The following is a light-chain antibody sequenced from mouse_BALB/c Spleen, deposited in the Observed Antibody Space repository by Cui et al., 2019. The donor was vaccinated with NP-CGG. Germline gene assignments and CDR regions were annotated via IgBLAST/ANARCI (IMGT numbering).Light chain of an antibody. CDR3: ALWYSNHWV. V-gene: IGLV1*01. CDR2: GTN. Sequence: QAVVTKESAPTTSPGETVTLTCRSSTGAVTSSNYANWVQEKPDHLFTGLIGGTNNRAPGVPARFSGSLIGYKAALTITGAQTEDEAIYFCALWYSNHWVFGGGTKLTVL. J-gene: IGLJ1*01. CDR1: TGAVTSSNY.